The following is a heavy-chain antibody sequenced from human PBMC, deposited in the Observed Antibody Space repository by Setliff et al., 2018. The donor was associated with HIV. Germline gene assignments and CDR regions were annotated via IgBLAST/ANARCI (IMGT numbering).Heavy chain of an antibody. J-gene: IGHJ5*02. Sequence: PSETLSLTCTVSGGSTSSSSSYWGWIRQPPGKGLEWIGSIYYSGSTYYNPSLKSRVTISVDTSKNQFSLKLSSVTAADTAVYYCARVVPEVVYGAYWFDPWGQGTLVTVSS. CDR3: ARVVPEVVYGAYWFDP. CDR1: GGSTSSSSSY. D-gene: IGHD4-17*01. CDR2: IYYSGST. V-gene: IGHV4-39*01.